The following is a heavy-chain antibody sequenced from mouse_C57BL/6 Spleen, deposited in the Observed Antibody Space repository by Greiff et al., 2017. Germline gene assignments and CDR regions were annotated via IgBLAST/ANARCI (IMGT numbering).Heavy chain of an antibody. J-gene: IGHJ1*03. D-gene: IGHD1-1*01. CDR1: GYSITSGYY. Sequence: EVKLQESGPGLVKPSQSLSLTCSVTGYSITSGYYWNWIRQFPGNKLEWMGYISYDGSNNYNPSLKNRISITRDTSKNQFFLKLNSVTTEDTATYYCARVGGSSDEWYFDVWGTGTTVTVSS. CDR3: ARVGGSSDEWYFDV. CDR2: ISYDGSN. V-gene: IGHV3-6*01.